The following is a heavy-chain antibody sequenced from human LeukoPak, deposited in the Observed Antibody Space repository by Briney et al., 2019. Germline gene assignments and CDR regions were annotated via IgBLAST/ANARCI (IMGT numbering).Heavy chain of an antibody. V-gene: IGHV1-58*01. CDR3: AADFGHGPGIAVAGIPYFDY. D-gene: IGHD6-19*01. CDR1: GFXFTSSA. Sequence: SVKVSCKASGFXFTSSAVQWVRQARGQRLEWIGWIVVGSGNTNYAQKFQERVTITRDMSTSTAYMELSSLRSEDTAVYYCAADFGHGPGIAVAGIPYFDYWGQGTLVTVSS. J-gene: IGHJ4*02. CDR2: IVVGSGNT.